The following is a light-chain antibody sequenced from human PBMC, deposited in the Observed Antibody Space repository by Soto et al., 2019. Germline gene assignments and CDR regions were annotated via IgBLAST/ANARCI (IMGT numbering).Light chain of an antibody. CDR2: EGS. CDR3: SSYAGRSTCVV. Sequence: QSALTQPASVSGSPGQSITISCTGTTSDVGSYNLVSWYQQHPGKAPKLMICEGSKRPSGVSNRFSGSKSGNTASLTISGLQAEDEADYYCSSYAGRSTCVVFGGGTKLTVL. V-gene: IGLV2-23*01. J-gene: IGLJ2*01. CDR1: TSDVGSYNL.